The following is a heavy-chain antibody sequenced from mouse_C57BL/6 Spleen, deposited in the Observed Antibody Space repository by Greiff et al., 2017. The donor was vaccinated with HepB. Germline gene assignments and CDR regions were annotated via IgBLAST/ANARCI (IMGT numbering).Heavy chain of an antibody. Sequence: EVQLVESGGGLVKPGGSLKLSCAASGFTFSDYGMHWVRQAPEKGLEWVAYIISGISTIYYADTVKGRFTISRDNATNTLLLQSTSLRSEDTAMYYCARRSSSYGFAYWGQGTLVTVSA. J-gene: IGHJ3*01. D-gene: IGHD1-1*01. CDR2: IISGISTI. CDR3: ARRSSSYGFAY. CDR1: GFTFSDYG. V-gene: IGHV5-17*01.